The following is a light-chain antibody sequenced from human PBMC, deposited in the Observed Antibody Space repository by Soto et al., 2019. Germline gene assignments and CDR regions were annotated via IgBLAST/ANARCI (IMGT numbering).Light chain of an antibody. Sequence: EIVLTQSPGTLSLSPGERATLSSRASQSISSNYLAWYQQNPGQAPRLLIYGASTRATGIPDRFSGSGSGTDFTLTISRLEPEDFAVYYCQQYGSSGTFGQGTKVDI. CDR1: QSISSNY. V-gene: IGKV3-20*01. J-gene: IGKJ1*01. CDR2: GAS. CDR3: QQYGSSGT.